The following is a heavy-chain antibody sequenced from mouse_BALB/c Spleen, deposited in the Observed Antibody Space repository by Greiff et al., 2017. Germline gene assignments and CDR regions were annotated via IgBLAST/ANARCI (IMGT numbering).Heavy chain of an antibody. CDR2: ISYSGST. CDR1: GDSITSGY. CDR3: ARYYYYGSSLDY. J-gene: IGHJ2*01. V-gene: IGHV3-8*02. D-gene: IGHD1-1*01. Sequence: EVQLQQSGPSLVKPSQTLSLTCSVTGDSITSGYWNWIRKFPGNKLEYMGYISYSGSTYYNPSLKSRISITRDTSKNQYYLQLNSVTTEDTATYYCARYYYYGSSLDYWGQGTTLTVSS.